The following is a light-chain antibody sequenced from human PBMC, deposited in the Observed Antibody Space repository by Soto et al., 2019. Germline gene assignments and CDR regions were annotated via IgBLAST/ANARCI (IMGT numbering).Light chain of an antibody. J-gene: IGKJ1*01. CDR1: QSVSRW. V-gene: IGKV1-5*01. Sequence: DIQMNQSPSTLSASVGDRVTITCRASQSVSRWLAWYQQKPGKVPTVLIYDVSTLQSGVPSRFSGGGSGTEFTLTITSLQPDDFATYYCQEYTTYSRTFGQGTKVEVK. CDR3: QEYTTYSRT. CDR2: DVS.